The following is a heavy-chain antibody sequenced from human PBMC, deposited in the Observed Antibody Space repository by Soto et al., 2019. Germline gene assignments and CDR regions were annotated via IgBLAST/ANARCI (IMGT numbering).Heavy chain of an antibody. CDR3: AKARCSTANCYVPEY. CDR2: ISGSAGSSGP. J-gene: IGHJ4*02. V-gene: IGHV3-23*01. CDR1: GFTFSTYT. D-gene: IGHD2-2*01. Sequence: DVQLLESGGGLVQPGGSLRLSCVASGFTFSTYTMSWVRQAPGKGLEWVSAISGSAGSSGPSYADSVQGRFSISRDNARNTLYLQMNSVRGEDTAMYYCAKARCSTANCYVPEYWGQGTRVTVSS.